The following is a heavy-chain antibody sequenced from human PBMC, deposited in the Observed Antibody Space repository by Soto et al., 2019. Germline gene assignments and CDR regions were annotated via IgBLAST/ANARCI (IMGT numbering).Heavy chain of an antibody. CDR2: INHSGST. CDR3: ARISRIAWFGGYYYYMDV. Sequence: SETLSLTCAVYGGSFSGYYWSWIRQPPGKGLEWIGEINHSGSTNYNPSLKSRVTISVDTSKNQFSLKLSSVTAADTAVYYCARISRIAWFGGYYYYMDVWGKGTTVTVSS. CDR1: GGSFSGYY. V-gene: IGHV4-34*01. D-gene: IGHD2-15*01. J-gene: IGHJ6*03.